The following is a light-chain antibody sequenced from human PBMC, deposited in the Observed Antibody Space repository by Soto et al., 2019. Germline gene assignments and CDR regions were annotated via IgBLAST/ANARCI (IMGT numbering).Light chain of an antibody. J-gene: IGKJ4*01. Sequence: DIQMTQSPSSVSASVGDRVTITCRASQDISSYLAWYQHTPGKAPNLLISAPSLLQSGVPSRFSGSGSGTDFTLTISNLQPEDVATYDCQQDDSFPLTLGGGTKVEIK. CDR2: APS. CDR3: QQDDSFPLT. V-gene: IGKV1-12*01. CDR1: QDISSY.